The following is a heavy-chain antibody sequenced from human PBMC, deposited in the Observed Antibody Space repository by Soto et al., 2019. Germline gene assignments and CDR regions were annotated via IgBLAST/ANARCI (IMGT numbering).Heavy chain of an antibody. CDR2: IYYSGST. J-gene: IGHJ5*02. CDR1: GGSISSSGYS. D-gene: IGHD4-4*01. Sequence: QLQLQESGSGLVNPSQTLSLTCVVSGGSISSSGYSWSWIRQPPGGGLEWIGYIYYSGSTYYNPSLKSRVTISVDRSKNQFSLKLSSLTAADTAVYYCARNLLQFGWFDPWGQGTLVTVSS. CDR3: ARNLLQFGWFDP. V-gene: IGHV4-30-2*01.